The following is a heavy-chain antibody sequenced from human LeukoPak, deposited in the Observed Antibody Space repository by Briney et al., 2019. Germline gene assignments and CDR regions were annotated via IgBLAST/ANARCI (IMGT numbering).Heavy chain of an antibody. CDR1: GFTFSRHW. V-gene: IGHV3-7*04. D-gene: IGHD2-21*01. J-gene: IGHJ4*02. CDR3: ARSANCALDY. Sequence: GGSLRLSCAASGFTFSRHWINWLRQVPGKGLEWVANIKQGGSERYYVDSVKGRFTISRDDTKNSLYLQMNSLRVEDTAVYYSARSANCALDYWGPGTLVTVSS. CDR2: IKQGGSER.